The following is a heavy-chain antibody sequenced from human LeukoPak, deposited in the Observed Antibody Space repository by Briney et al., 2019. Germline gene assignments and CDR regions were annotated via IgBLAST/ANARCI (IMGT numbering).Heavy chain of an antibody. CDR2: INHSGST. CDR1: GGSFSGYY. Sequence: PSETLSLTCAVYGGSFSGYYWSWIRQPPGKGLEWIGEINHSGSTNYNPSLKSRVTISVDTSKNQLSLKLSSVTAADTAVYYCARAAILGGNPNFDYWGQGTLVTVSS. CDR3: ARAAILGGNPNFDY. V-gene: IGHV4-34*01. D-gene: IGHD2-15*01. J-gene: IGHJ4*02.